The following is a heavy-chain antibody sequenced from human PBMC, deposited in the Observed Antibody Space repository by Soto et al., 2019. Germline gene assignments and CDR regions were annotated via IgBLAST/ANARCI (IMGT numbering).Heavy chain of an antibody. Sequence: LRLSCAASGFTFSSCGMHWVRQAPGKGLEWVAVISYDGSNKYYADSVKGRFTISRDNSKNTLYLQMNSLRAEDTAVYYCAKLLLWFGEYPKALDYWGQGTLVTVYS. D-gene: IGHD3-10*01. V-gene: IGHV3-30*18. CDR1: GFTFSSCG. CDR2: ISYDGSNK. CDR3: AKLLLWFGEYPKALDY. J-gene: IGHJ4*02.